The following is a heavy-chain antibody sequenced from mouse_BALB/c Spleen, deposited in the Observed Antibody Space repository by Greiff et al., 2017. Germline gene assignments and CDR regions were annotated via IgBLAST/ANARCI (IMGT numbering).Heavy chain of an antibody. V-gene: IGHV5-4*02. CDR1: GFTFSDYY. CDR3: ARAYYGNYVDYAMDY. CDR2: ISDGGSYT. Sequence: EVKVVESGGGLVKPGGSLKLSCAASGFTFSDYYMYWVRQTPEKRLEWVATISDGGSYTYYPDSVKGRFTISRDNAKNNLYLQMSSLKSEDTAMYYCARAYYGNYVDYAMDYWGQGTSVTVSS. D-gene: IGHD2-10*01. J-gene: IGHJ4*01.